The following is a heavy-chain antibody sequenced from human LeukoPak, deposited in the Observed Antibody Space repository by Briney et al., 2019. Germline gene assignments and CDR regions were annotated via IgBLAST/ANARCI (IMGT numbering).Heavy chain of an antibody. CDR2: ISAHNGNT. V-gene: IGHV1-18*01. D-gene: IGHD4-17*01. Sequence: GASVKVSCKASGYSFSNYGINWVRQAPGQGLEWMGWISAHNGNTQYAREIQGRATMTTDTSTGTAYMEVRSLRSDDTAVYYCARGLRYGDYLAPLDYWGQGTLVTVSP. CDR3: ARGLRYGDYLAPLDY. CDR1: GYSFSNYG. J-gene: IGHJ4*02.